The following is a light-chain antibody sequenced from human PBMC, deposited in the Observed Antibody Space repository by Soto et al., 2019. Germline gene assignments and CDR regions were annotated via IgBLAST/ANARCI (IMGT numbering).Light chain of an antibody. V-gene: IGLV2-23*03. CDR1: SRDVGSYNL. CDR3: CSYAGGSTFVV. Sequence: QSVLTQPASVSGSPGQSITISCTGTSRDVGSYNLVSWYQQHPGKAPKLLIYEGTYRPSGVSNRFSGSKSGNTASLTISGLQAEDEADYHCCSYAGGSTFVVFGGGTKLTVL. J-gene: IGLJ2*01. CDR2: EGT.